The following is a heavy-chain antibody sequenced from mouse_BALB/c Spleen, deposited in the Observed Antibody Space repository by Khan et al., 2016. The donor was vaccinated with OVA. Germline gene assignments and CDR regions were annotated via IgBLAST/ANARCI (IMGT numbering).Heavy chain of an antibody. CDR2: IRYSGST. D-gene: IGHD1-2*01. CDR3: ARTARIKY. J-gene: IGHJ2*01. V-gene: IGHV3-1*02. CDR1: GYSITSGYG. Sequence: EVQLQESGPGLVKPSQSLYLTCTVTGYSITSGYGWNWIRQFPGNNLEWMGYIRYSGSTNSNPSLKSRISITRDTSKNQFFLQLNSVTTEDTATYYCARTARIKYWGQGTTLTVSS.